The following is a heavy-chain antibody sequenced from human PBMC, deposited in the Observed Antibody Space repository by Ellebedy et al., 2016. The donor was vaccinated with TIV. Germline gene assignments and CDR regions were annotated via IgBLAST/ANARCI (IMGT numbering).Heavy chain of an antibody. V-gene: IGHV4-34*01. J-gene: IGHJ5*02. Sequence: MPSETLSLTCAVYGGSFSGYYWSWIRQPPGKGLEWIGEINHSGSTNYNPSLKSRVTISVDTSKNQFSLKLSSVTAADTAVYYCARRRLGGTTKRNWFDPWGQGTLVTVSS. CDR1: GGSFSGYY. CDR2: INHSGST. CDR3: ARRRLGGTTKRNWFDP. D-gene: IGHD1-7*01.